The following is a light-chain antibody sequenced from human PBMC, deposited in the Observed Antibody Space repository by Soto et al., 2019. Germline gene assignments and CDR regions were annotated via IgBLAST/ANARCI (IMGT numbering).Light chain of an antibody. J-gene: IGKJ1*01. CDR2: GAS. Sequence: EIVMTQSPGTLSLSPGERATLSCRASQSVSSNLAWYQQKSGQAPRLLIYGASSRAIHTPDRFSGSGSGTDFTLTISGLEPEDFAVYYCQHFGNSLWTFGQGTKVDIK. V-gene: IGKV3-20*01. CDR3: QHFGNSLWT. CDR1: QSVSSN.